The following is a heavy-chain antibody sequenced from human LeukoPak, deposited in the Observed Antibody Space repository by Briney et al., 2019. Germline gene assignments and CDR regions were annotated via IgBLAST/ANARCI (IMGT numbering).Heavy chain of an antibody. Sequence: GGSLRLSCAASGFTFSSYSMNWVRQAPGKGLEWVSSISSSSNYIYYADSVKGRFTISRDNAKNSLYLQMNSLRAEDTAVYYCAKGQFRYYDSSGYYGPDYWGQGTLVTVSS. J-gene: IGHJ4*02. CDR3: AKGQFRYYDSSGYYGPDY. D-gene: IGHD3-22*01. CDR1: GFTFSSYS. CDR2: ISSSSNYI. V-gene: IGHV3-21*01.